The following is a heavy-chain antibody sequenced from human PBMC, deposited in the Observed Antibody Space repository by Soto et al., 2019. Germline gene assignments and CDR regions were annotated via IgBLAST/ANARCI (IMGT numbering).Heavy chain of an antibody. CDR2: IKEDGSVK. Sequence: EVQLVESGGDLVQPGGSLRLSCAASGFTFSSLWMTWVRQAPGKGLECVANIKEDGSVKYYVDSVKGRFTISRDNAKNSLYLQMVGLRAEDTAVYYCAGATRSPDFRGQGTLVTVSS. CDR3: AGATRSPDF. CDR1: GFTFSSLW. V-gene: IGHV3-7*05. J-gene: IGHJ4*02.